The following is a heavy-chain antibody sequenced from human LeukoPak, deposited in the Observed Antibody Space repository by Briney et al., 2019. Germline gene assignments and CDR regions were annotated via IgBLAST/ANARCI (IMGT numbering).Heavy chain of an antibody. D-gene: IGHD6-19*01. Sequence: GGSLRLSCAASGFTFSLYSMNWVRQAPGKGLELVSYISKSGDIYYADSVQGRFTVSRDNSKNTLYLQMNSLRVEDTAVYFCAKNGPVPGIFRAFDYWGQGTLVTVSS. J-gene: IGHJ4*02. V-gene: IGHV3-21*05. CDR2: ISKSGDI. CDR3: AKNGPVPGIFRAFDY. CDR1: GFTFSLYS.